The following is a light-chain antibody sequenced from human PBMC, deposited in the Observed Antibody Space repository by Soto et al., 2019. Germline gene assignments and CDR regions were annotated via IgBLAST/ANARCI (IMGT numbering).Light chain of an antibody. CDR2: GAS. CDR1: QTVTSN. Sequence: EILITQPPVTLSVSPGERATLSCRASQTVTSNLAWYQQKPGQPPRLLIYGASTRATGLPARFSGSGSGTEFTLTISSLQSEDVAVYYCQQYHVWPSLTLGGGTKVDIK. CDR3: QQYHVWPSLT. J-gene: IGKJ4*01. V-gene: IGKV3-15*01.